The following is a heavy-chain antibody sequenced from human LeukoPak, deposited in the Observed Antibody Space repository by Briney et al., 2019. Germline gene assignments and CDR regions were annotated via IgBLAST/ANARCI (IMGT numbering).Heavy chain of an antibody. CDR1: GGSISSYY. CDR3: ARGRNRLRYFDWLGYFDY. CDR2: IYTSGST. Sequence: SETLSLTCTVSGGSISSYYWSWIRQPAGKGLEWIGRIYTSGSTNYNPSLKSRVTMSVDTSKNQFSLKLSSVTAADTAVYYCARGRNRLRYFDWLGYFDYWGQGTLVTVSS. D-gene: IGHD3-9*01. J-gene: IGHJ4*02. V-gene: IGHV4-4*07.